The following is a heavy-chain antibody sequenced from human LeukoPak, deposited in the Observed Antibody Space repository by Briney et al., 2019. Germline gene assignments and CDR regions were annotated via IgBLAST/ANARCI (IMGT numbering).Heavy chain of an antibody. J-gene: IGHJ6*03. CDR2: ISYDGSNK. V-gene: IGHV3-30*04. Sequence: GGSLRLSCAASGFTFSSYAMHWVRQAPGKGLEWVAVISYDGSNKYYADSVKGRFTISRDNSKNTLYLQMNSLRAEDTAVYYCARDRLLWFGESNYYYMDVWGKGTTVTISS. CDR1: GFTFSSYA. D-gene: IGHD3-10*01. CDR3: ARDRLLWFGESNYYYMDV.